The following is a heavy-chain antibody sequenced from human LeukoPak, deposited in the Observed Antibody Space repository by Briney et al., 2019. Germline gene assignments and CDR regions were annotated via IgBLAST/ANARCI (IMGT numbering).Heavy chain of an antibody. V-gene: IGHV3-7*01. CDR1: GFTFSAYW. CDR3: VGWASDNR. Sequence: GGSLRLSCAAPGFTFSAYWMSWIRQAPGKGLEWVAHIKEDGSQKYYSGSVKGRFTISRDNAQNSLYLQMSSLRADDSAIYYCVGWASDNRWGQGTLVTVST. CDR2: IKEDGSQK. D-gene: IGHD2/OR15-2a*01. J-gene: IGHJ1*01.